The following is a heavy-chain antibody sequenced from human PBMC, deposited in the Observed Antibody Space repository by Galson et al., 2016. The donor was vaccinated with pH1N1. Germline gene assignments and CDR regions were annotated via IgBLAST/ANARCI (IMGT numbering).Heavy chain of an antibody. CDR3: VRAIGAKSAY. D-gene: IGHD4/OR15-4a*01. V-gene: IGHV3-7*04. CDR2: IKQDGTEK. J-gene: IGHJ4*02. CDR1: GFSFSSYW. Sequence: SLRLSCAASGFSFSSYWMSWVRQAPGKGLEWVANIKQDGTEKYYVASVKGRFTISRDNAKNSLYLQTNSLRVEDTAVYYCVRAIGAKSAYWGQGTLVTVSS.